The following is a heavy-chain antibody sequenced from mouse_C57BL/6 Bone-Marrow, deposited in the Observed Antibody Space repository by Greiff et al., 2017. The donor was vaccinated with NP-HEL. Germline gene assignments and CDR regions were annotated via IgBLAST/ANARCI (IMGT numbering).Heavy chain of an antibody. Sequence: DVMLVESGGGLVKPGGSLKLSCAASGFTFSSYAMSWVRQTPEKRLEWVATISDGGSYTYYPDNVKGRFTISRDNAKNNLYLQMSHLKSEDTAMYYCAKRGYDGYYGGRFAYWGQGTLVTVSA. J-gene: IGHJ3*01. V-gene: IGHV5-4*03. CDR3: AKRGYDGYYGGRFAY. D-gene: IGHD2-3*01. CDR1: GFTFSSYA. CDR2: ISDGGSYT.